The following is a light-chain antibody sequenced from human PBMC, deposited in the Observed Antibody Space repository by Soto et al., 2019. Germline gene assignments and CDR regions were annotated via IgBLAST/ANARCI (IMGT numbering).Light chain of an antibody. CDR3: QQHNQGTST. J-gene: IGKJ5*01. CDR1: ESSGDF. V-gene: IGKV3D-15*01. CDR2: SXS. Sequence: EIVMTQSLATLSVSPGETASLSXRASESSGDFLAWYRQKHGXPPRXXXDSXSTRATGSPARLSGSGSGTEFTLTINSMQSEDSAVYYCQQHNQGTSTFGQGTRLEIK.